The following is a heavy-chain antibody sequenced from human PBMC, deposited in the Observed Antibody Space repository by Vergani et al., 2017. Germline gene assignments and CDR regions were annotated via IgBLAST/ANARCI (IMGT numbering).Heavy chain of an antibody. D-gene: IGHD2-21*02. CDR3: ARLGGAYCGGDCSSNWFDP. Sequence: QVQLVQSGAEVKKPGASVKVSCKASGYTFTSYYMHWVRQAPGQGLEWMGIINPSGGSTSYAQKFRGRVTMTRDTSTSTVYMELSSLRSEDTAVYYCARLGGAYCGGDCSSNWFDPWGQGTLVTVSS. CDR2: INPSGGST. J-gene: IGHJ5*02. V-gene: IGHV1-46*01. CDR1: GYTFTSYY.